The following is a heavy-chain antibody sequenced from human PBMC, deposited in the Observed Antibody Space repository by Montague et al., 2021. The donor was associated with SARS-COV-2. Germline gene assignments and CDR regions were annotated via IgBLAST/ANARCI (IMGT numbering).Heavy chain of an antibody. Sequence: SETLSLTCTVTGGPISGSSDYWGWIRQSPGKGLEWIASVDYNGNTYYSPSLKSRLTISVDTSKDQFSLKLNSVTAADTALYYCARREYSYGWGDWGQGTLVTVSS. CDR1: GGPISGSSDY. D-gene: IGHD5-18*01. CDR3: ARREYSYGWGD. V-gene: IGHV4-39*01. J-gene: IGHJ4*02. CDR2: VDYNGNT.